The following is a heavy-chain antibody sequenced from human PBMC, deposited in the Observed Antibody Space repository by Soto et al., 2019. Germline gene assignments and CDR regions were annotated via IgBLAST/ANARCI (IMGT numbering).Heavy chain of an antibody. J-gene: IGHJ4*01. CDR1: GGPYGKYS. V-gene: IGHV1-69*02. Sequence: SVKVSCKASGGPYGKYSISWVRQVPGQGLEWMGRIIPIFDITNYAQKFQGRVTFTADKSTSTVYMDLSSLGSDDTAVYYCARSLLGDYYESDGLDNWG. CDR2: IIPIFDIT. CDR3: ARSLLGDYYESDGLDN. D-gene: IGHD3-22*01.